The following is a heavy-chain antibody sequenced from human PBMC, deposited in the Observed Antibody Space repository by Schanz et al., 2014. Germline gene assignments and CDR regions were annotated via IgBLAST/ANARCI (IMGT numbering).Heavy chain of an antibody. CDR1: GYTLSSYG. CDR2: ISARYGNT. V-gene: IGHV1-18*04. Sequence: QVQLVQSGAELKKPGASVKVSCKASGYTLSSYGITWVRQAPGQGLEWMGWISARYGNTNYAENLQGRFTITTDTSTTTAYMELRSRRSDDTAVYYCARDVPRPYRGYDLQFYYFGMDVWGQGTTVTVS. D-gene: IGHD5-12*01. J-gene: IGHJ6*02. CDR3: ARDVPRPYRGYDLQFYYFGMDV.